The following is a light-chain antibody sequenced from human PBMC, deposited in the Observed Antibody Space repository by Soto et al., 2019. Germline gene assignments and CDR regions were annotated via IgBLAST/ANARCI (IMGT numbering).Light chain of an antibody. J-gene: IGKJ1*01. CDR3: EQYNNWPRT. CDR2: GAS. Sequence: IVLTQYTATLSVSPGERATLSCRASQSVSSSLAAYQQKPGQAPRHLLYGASTRATGIPARFSGSGSGTEFTLTISSLQSEDFAVYYCEQYNNWPRTFGQGSKVDIK. CDR1: QSVSSS. V-gene: IGKV3-15*01.